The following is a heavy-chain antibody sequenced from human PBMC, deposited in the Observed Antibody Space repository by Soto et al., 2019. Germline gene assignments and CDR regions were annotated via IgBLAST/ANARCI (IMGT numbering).Heavy chain of an antibody. J-gene: IGHJ4*02. Sequence: RASVKLSCKASGCTFSSYTISWVRQAPGQGLEWMGRIIPILGIANYAQKFQGRVTITADKSTSTAYMELRSLRSDDTAVYYCAGDNGYESDYWGQGTLVTVSS. CDR1: GCTFSSYT. V-gene: IGHV1-69*04. CDR2: IIPILGIA. CDR3: AGDNGYESDY. D-gene: IGHD5-12*01.